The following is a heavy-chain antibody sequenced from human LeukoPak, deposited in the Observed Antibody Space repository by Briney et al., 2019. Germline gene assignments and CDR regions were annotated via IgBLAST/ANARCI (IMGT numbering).Heavy chain of an antibody. CDR1: GGSISSYY. J-gene: IGHJ4*02. CDR3: ATGTNSYDY. D-gene: IGHD2-21*01. V-gene: IGHV4-59*01. CDR2: IYYSGST. Sequence: NPSETLSLTCTVSGGSISSYYWSWIRQPPGKGLEWIGYIYYSGSTNYNPSLKSRVTISVDTSKNQFSLKLSSVTAADTAVYYCATGTNSYDYWGQGTLVTVSS.